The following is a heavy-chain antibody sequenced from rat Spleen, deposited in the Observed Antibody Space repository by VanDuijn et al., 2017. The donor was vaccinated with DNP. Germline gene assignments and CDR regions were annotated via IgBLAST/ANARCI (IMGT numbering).Heavy chain of an antibody. CDR3: TRSVVTYFDY. CDR1: GFTFSDYN. J-gene: IGHJ2*01. D-gene: IGHD1-1*01. Sequence: EVQLVESGGGLVQPGRSLKLSCAASGFTFSDYNMAWVRQAPKKGLEWVATISYDGSTTYYRDSVKGRFTISRDDAKRTLYLQMDSLRSEETATYYCTRSVVTYFDYWGQGVMVTVPA. CDR2: ISYDGSTT. V-gene: IGHV5-7*01.